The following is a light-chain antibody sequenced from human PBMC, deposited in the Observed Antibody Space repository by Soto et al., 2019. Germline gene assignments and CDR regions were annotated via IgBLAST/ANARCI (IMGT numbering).Light chain of an antibody. CDR2: GAS. V-gene: IGKV3-15*01. CDR1: QSVSSN. J-gene: IGKJ1*01. Sequence: EMGITQSPATPSVSSGERATLSCRASQSVSSNLAWYQQKPGQAPRLLIYGASTRATGIPARFSGSGSGTEFTLTISSLQPDDFATYYCQQYNSYSWTFGQGTKVDIK. CDR3: QQYNSYSWT.